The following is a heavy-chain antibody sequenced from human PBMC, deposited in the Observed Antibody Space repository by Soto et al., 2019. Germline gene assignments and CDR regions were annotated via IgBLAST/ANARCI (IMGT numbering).Heavy chain of an antibody. Sequence: SETLSLTCXVSDGSFSDNYWSWIRKPPGKGLEWIGEINHSGSTNYNPSLKSRVTISVDTSKNQFSLKLSSVTAADTAVYYCASGKLMVYAIGGYYYYGMDVWGQGTTVTVSS. CDR1: DGSFSDNY. V-gene: IGHV4-34*01. CDR3: ASGKLMVYAIGGYYYYGMDV. D-gene: IGHD2-8*01. CDR2: INHSGST. J-gene: IGHJ6*02.